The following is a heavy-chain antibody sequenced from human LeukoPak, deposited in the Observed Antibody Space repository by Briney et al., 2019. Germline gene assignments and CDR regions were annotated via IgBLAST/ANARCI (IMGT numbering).Heavy chain of an antibody. J-gene: IGHJ3*02. D-gene: IGHD1-26*01. CDR1: GYTFTSYY. CDR2: INPNGGAT. Sequence: ASVKASCKASGYTFTSYYMHWVRQAPGQGLEWMGVINPNGGATAYAQRLQGRVTMTRDTSTSTVYMELSSLRSEDTAVYYCARVHYSGSHYRAFDIWGQGTMVTVSS. CDR3: ARVHYSGSHYRAFDI. V-gene: IGHV1-46*04.